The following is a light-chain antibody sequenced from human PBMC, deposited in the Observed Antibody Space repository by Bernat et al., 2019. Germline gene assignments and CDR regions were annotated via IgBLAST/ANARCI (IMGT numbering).Light chain of an antibody. CDR3: CSFAGKSACV. Sequence: QSALTQPRSVSGSPGQSVTISCTGTSGDVGGYNRVSWYQQHPGKAPKFMIYDVNKRPSGVPDRCSGSKSGSTASLTISGLQAEDEADYYCCSFAGKSACVFGGGTKVTVL. CDR1: SGDVGGYNR. V-gene: IGLV2-11*01. CDR2: DVN. J-gene: IGLJ3*02.